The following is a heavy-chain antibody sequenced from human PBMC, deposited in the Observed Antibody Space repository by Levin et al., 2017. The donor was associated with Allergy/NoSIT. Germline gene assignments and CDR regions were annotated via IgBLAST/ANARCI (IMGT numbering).Heavy chain of an antibody. CDR2: INPNNGDT. Sequence: GESLKISCKASGYTLAGWYMYWVRQAPGQGLEWMGWINPNNGDTRYAQRFQARVTMTRDTSISTVYMELNWLTSDDTAVYYCGIVAHCATTPCSNWLDPWGQGTLVTVSS. J-gene: IGHJ5*02. V-gene: IGHV1-2*02. CDR3: GIVAHCATTPCSNWLDP. D-gene: IGHD2-21*01. CDR1: GYTLAGWY.